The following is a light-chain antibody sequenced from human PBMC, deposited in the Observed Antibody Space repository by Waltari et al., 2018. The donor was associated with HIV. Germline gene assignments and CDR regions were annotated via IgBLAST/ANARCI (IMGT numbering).Light chain of an antibody. Sequence: QSALTQPASVSGSPGQSITFSCTGTSSDIGSYNLVSWSQQHPGQAPRLMIYEVTKRPSGVSYRLSGSKSGNTASLTISGLQAEDEADYYCCSFAGSTSWVFGGGTKLTVL. CDR1: SSDIGSYNL. J-gene: IGLJ3*02. V-gene: IGLV2-23*02. CDR3: CSFAGSTSWV. CDR2: EVT.